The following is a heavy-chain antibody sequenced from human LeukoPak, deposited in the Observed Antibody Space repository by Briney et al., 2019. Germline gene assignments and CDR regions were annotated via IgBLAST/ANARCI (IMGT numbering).Heavy chain of an antibody. CDR2: ISGSGGST. J-gene: IGHJ3*02. CDR3: AKTLLEPTGNTFYI. Sequence: GGSLRRSCAASGFTFSTYAMSWVRQAPGKGLEWVSTISGSGGSTFYADSVKGRFTISRDNSKNALYLQMNSLRAEDTAVYYCAKTLLEPTGNTFYIWGQGTMVTVSS. D-gene: IGHD1-1*01. CDR1: GFTFSTYA. V-gene: IGHV3-23*01.